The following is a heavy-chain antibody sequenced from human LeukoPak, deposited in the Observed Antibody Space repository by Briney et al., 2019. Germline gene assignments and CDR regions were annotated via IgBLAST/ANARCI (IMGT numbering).Heavy chain of an antibody. CDR2: IYSGGST. J-gene: IGHJ3*02. V-gene: IGHV3-53*01. D-gene: IGHD2-15*01. Sequence: GGSLRLSCAASGFTVSSNYMSWVRQAPGKGLEWVSVIYSGGSTYYADSVKGRFTISRDNSKNTLYLQINSLRAEDTAVYYCAATVVVAATGAFDIWGQGTMVTVSS. CDR1: GFTVSSNY. CDR3: AATVVVAATGAFDI.